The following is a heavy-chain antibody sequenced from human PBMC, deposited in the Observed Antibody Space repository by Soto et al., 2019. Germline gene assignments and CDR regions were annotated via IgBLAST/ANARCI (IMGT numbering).Heavy chain of an antibody. J-gene: IGHJ5*02. V-gene: IGHV4-59*01. CDR3: ARDYGYNWFDP. CDR2: IYYSGST. CDR1: GGSISSYY. Sequence: SETLSLTCTVSGGSISSYYWSWIRQPPGKGLEWIGYIYYSGSTNYNPSLKSRVTISVDTSKNQFSLKLSSVTAADTAVYYCARDYGYNWFDPWGQGTLVTVSS. D-gene: IGHD3-10*01.